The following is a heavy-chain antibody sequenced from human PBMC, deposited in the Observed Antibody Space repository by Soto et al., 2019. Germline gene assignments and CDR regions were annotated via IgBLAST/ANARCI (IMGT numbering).Heavy chain of an antibody. CDR3: AREAGYCSRTSCYRRAFDT. Sequence: EVQLVESGGDLVQPGGSLSLSCAASGFTFSGHWMHWVRQVPGEGLEWVSRINTDGGSSAYADSVKGRFTISRDNANNTLSLHMNGLRAEDTAVYYCAREAGYCSRTSCYRRAFDTWGQGTTVTVSS. D-gene: IGHD2-2*01. J-gene: IGHJ3*02. CDR1: GFTFSGHW. V-gene: IGHV3-74*03. CDR2: INTDGGSS.